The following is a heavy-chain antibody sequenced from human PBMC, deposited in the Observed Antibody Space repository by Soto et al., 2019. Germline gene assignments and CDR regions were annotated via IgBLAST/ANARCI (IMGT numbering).Heavy chain of an antibody. CDR2: ISSTGRYT. D-gene: IGHD3-16*01. J-gene: IGHJ4*02. V-gene: IGHV3-11*05. CDR1: GFTFSDHY. Sequence: QVQLVESGGGLVKPGGSRRLSRAASGFTFSDHYMSWIRRSPGKGLEWVSYISSTGRYTNYADSVKGRFTISRDNAKNSLYLQVNSLRAEDAAVYYCARDKNGWGFLIDCWGQGTLVTVSS. CDR3: ARDKNGWGFLIDC.